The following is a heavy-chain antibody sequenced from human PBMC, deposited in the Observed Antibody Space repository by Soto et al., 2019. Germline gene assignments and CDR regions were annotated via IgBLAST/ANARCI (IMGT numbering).Heavy chain of an antibody. J-gene: IGHJ6*02. D-gene: IGHD1-26*01. CDR1: GYSFTSYW. CDR2: IYPGDSDT. Sequence: EVQLVQSGEEVKKPGESLKISCKGSGYSFTSYWIGWVRQMPGKGLEWMGIIYPGDSDTRYSPSFQGQVTISADKSISTAYLQWSSLKASDTAMYYCARVVVGATYDYYYGMDVWGQGTTVTVSS. CDR3: ARVVVGATYDYYYGMDV. V-gene: IGHV5-51*01.